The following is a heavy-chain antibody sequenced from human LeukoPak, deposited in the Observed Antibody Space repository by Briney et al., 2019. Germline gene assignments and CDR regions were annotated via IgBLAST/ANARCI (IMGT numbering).Heavy chain of an antibody. D-gene: IGHD5-24*01. Sequence: SQTLSLTCTVSGGSISSYYWNWIRQPPGKGVEWIGYIYYSGSTNYNPSLKSRVTISVDTSKNQFSLKLSSVTAADTAVYYCAGRLWRRDGYNLSAFDIWGQGTMVTVSS. CDR1: GGSISSYY. J-gene: IGHJ3*02. V-gene: IGHV4-59*01. CDR2: IYYSGST. CDR3: AGRLWRRDGYNLSAFDI.